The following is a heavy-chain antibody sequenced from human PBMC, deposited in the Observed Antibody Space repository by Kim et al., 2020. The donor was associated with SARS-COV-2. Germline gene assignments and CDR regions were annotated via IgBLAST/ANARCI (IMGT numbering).Heavy chain of an antibody. D-gene: IGHD3-22*01. Sequence: GGSLRLSCAASGFTFSSYAMSWVRQAPGKGLEWVSAISGSGGSTYYADSVKGRFTISRDNSKNTLYLQMNSLRAEDTAVYYCAKEGGKYYDSSGYYYKAGLQGFDYWGQGTLVTVSS. V-gene: IGHV3-23*01. J-gene: IGHJ4*02. CDR3: AKEGGKYYDSSGYYYKAGLQGFDY. CDR2: ISGSGGST. CDR1: GFTFSSYA.